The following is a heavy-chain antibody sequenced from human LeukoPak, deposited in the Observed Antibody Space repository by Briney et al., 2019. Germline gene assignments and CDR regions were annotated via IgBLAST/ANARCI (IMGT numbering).Heavy chain of an antibody. Sequence: ASVKVSCKASGGTFSSYAISWVRQAPGQGLEWMGGIIPIFGTANYAQKFQGRVTITADESTSTAYMELSSLRSEDTAVYYCATFIAAVDDAFDIWGQGTMVTVSS. CDR1: GGTFSSYA. CDR3: ATFIAAVDDAFDI. CDR2: IIPIFGTA. D-gene: IGHD6-13*01. V-gene: IGHV1-69*13. J-gene: IGHJ3*02.